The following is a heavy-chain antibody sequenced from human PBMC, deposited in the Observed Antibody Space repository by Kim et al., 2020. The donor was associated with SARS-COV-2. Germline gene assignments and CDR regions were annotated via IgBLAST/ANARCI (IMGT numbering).Heavy chain of an antibody. J-gene: IGHJ4*02. V-gene: IGHV4-59*01. CDR2: IFYTGTT. CDR3: AREGGSSSPFLH. Sequence: SETLSLTCTVSGGSISSYYWSWIRQPPGKGLEWIGYIFYTGTTKYNPSLKSRVTMSVDTSKNQFSLKLSSVTAADTAVYFCAREGGSSSPFLHWGQGILVTVSS. CDR1: GGSISSYY. D-gene: IGHD6-13*01.